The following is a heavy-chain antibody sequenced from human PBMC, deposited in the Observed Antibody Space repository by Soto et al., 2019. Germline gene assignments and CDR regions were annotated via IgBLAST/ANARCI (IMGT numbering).Heavy chain of an antibody. Sequence: SETLSLTCTVSGGSISTYYWSWIRQPAGKGLEWIGRIYSSGSTNYSPSLKSRVTMSVDTSKNQLSLKLNSVTAADTAVYYCARDRPGGYNLYYCDHWGQGTPVTVSS. CDR3: ARDRPGGYNLYYCDH. D-gene: IGHD5-12*01. CDR1: GGSISTYY. CDR2: IYSSGST. V-gene: IGHV4-4*07. J-gene: IGHJ4*02.